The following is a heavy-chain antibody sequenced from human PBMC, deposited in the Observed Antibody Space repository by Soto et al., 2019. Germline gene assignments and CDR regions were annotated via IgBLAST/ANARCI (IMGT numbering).Heavy chain of an antibody. CDR3: VRGQFIDY. Sequence: PGGSLRLSCADSAITFSPYTMNWVRQAPGKGLEWVSSISSGSNYIYYTESVKGRFTISRDNPKNSLYLEMNSLRVEDTAVYYCVRGQFIDYWGQGTLVTVSS. CDR2: ISSGSNYI. CDR1: AITFSPYT. V-gene: IGHV3-21*01. J-gene: IGHJ4*02.